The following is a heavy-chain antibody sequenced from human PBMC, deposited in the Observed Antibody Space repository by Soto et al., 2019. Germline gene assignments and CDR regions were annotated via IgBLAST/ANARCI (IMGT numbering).Heavy chain of an antibody. CDR2: ISSSSSYI. CDR3: ARSTGITGTKLDFDY. V-gene: IGHV3-21*01. J-gene: IGHJ4*02. CDR1: GFTFSSYS. Sequence: LRLSCAASGFTFSSYSMNWVRQAPGKGLEWVSSISSSSSYIYYADSVKGRFTISRDNAKNSLYLQMNSLRAEDTAVYYCARSTGITGTKLDFDYWGQGTLVTVSS. D-gene: IGHD1-7*01.